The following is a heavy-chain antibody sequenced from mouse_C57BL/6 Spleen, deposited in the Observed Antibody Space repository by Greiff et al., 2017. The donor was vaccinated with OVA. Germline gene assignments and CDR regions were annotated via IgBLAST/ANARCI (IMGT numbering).Heavy chain of an antibody. D-gene: IGHD1-1*01. CDR3: ARGGLLRSPLSFDV. Sequence: QVQLQQSGAELVKPGASVKLSCKASGYTFTSYWMHWVKQRPGQGLEWIGMIHPNSGSTNYNEKFKSKATLTVDKSSSTAYMQLSSLTSEDSAVYYCARGGLLRSPLSFDVWGTGTTVTVSS. CDR2: IHPNSGST. CDR1: GYTFTSYW. J-gene: IGHJ1*03. V-gene: IGHV1-64*01.